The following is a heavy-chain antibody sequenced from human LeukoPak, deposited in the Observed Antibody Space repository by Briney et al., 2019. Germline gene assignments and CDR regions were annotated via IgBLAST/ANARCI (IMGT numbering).Heavy chain of an antibody. CDR2: IYYSGST. V-gene: IGHV4-30-4*08. CDR1: GGSISSGDYY. J-gene: IGHJ6*03. Sequence: KTSQTLSLTCTVSGGSISSGDYYWSWIRQPPGKGLEWIGYIYYSGSTYYNPSLKSRVTISVDTSKNQFSLKLSSVTAADTAVYYCARLIHYYDSSGPAYYYYYYMDVWGKGTTVTVSS. D-gene: IGHD3-22*01. CDR3: ARLIHYYDSSGPAYYYYYYMDV.